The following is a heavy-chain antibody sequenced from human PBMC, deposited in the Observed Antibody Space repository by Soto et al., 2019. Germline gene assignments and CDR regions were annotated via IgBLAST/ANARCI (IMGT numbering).Heavy chain of an antibody. CDR1: GFTFSTHA. D-gene: IGHD1-7*01. J-gene: IGHJ4*02. CDR3: AKGGWGTVLDY. V-gene: IGHV3-23*01. CDR2: ISGSGDKT. Sequence: VQLLESGGGLVQPGGSLRLSCAASGFTFSTHAIIWARQAPGKGLEWVSVISGSGDKTYYADSVKGRFTISRDNSKNTVFLQMNSLKVEDTAVYYCAKGGWGTVLDYWGQGTLVTVSS.